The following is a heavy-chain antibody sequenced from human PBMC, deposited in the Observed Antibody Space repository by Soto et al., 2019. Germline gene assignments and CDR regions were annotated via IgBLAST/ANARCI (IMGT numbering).Heavy chain of an antibody. CDR1: GGSVSSGSYY. D-gene: IGHD3-3*01. V-gene: IGHV4-61*01. J-gene: IGHJ6*02. Sequence: SETLSLTCTVSGGSVSSGSYYWSWIRQPPGKGLEWIGYIYYSGSTNYNPSLKSRVTISVDTSKNQFSLKLSSVTAADTAVYYCAREVRFLEWLYGMDVWGQGTTVTVSS. CDR3: AREVRFLEWLYGMDV. CDR2: IYYSGST.